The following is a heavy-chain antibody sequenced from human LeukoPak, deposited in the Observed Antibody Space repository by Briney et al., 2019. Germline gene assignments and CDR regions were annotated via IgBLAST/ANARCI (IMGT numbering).Heavy chain of an antibody. CDR3: AKEPREYCSSTSCPNWFDS. CDR1: GFTFNNYA. J-gene: IGHJ5*01. CDR2: ISASGGTT. Sequence: GGSLRLSCAASGFTFNNYAMSWVRQAPGEGLEWVSAISASGGTTYYADPVKGRFTISRDNSENTLFLQMNSLRAEDTAVYYCAKEPREYCSSTSCPNWFDSWGQGTLVTVSS. V-gene: IGHV3-23*01. D-gene: IGHD2-2*01.